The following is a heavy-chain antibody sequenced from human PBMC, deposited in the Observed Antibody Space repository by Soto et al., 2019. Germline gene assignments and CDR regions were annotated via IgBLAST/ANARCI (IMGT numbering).Heavy chain of an antibody. J-gene: IGHJ4*02. CDR2: MNPDSGNT. V-gene: IGHV1-8*02. CDR1: GYTFTSYG. D-gene: IGHD3-10*01. Sequence: GASVKVSCKASGYTFTSYGISWVRQATGQGPEWMGWMNPDSGNTGYVQKFQGRVTMTRNTAISTAYMELSSLRSEDTAVYYCARSVGGSNVNFDYWGQGTLVTVSS. CDR3: ARSVGGSNVNFDY.